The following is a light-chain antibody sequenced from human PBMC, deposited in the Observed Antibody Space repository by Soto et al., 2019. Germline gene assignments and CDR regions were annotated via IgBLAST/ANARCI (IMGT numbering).Light chain of an antibody. Sequence: DLQMTQSPSTLSASVGDRVTITCRASQTISTWLAWYQQKPGKAPKLLIYKASTLESGVPSRFSGSGSGSEFTLTISSLQPDDSATYYCQQYTSFSRTFGQGTKVEIK. CDR3: QQYTSFSRT. V-gene: IGKV1-5*03. CDR2: KAS. J-gene: IGKJ1*01. CDR1: QTISTW.